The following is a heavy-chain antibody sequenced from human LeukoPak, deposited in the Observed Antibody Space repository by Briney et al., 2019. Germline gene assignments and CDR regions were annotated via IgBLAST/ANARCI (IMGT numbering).Heavy chain of an antibody. J-gene: IGHJ4*02. CDR2: IYYSGST. D-gene: IGHD5-18*01. V-gene: IGHV4-31*03. Sequence: SEILSLTCTVSGGSISSGGYYWSWIRQHPGKGLEWIGYIYYSGSTYYNPSLKSRVTISVDTSKNQFSLKLSSVTAADTAVYYCARGYTAMATDWGQGTLVTVSS. CDR1: GGSISSGGYY. CDR3: ARGYTAMATD.